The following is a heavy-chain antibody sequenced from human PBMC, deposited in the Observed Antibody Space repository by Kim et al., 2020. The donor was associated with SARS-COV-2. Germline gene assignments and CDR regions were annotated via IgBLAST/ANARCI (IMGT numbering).Heavy chain of an antibody. Sequence: GGSLRLSCAASGFTFSSYAMSWVRQAPGKGLEWVSAISGSGGSTYYADSVKGRFTISRDNSKNTLYLQMNSLRAEDTAVYYCAKDHDSSSWYDWFDPWGQGTLVTVSS. CDR3: AKDHDSSSWYDWFDP. CDR1: GFTFSSYA. V-gene: IGHV3-23*01. CDR2: ISGSGGST. D-gene: IGHD6-13*01. J-gene: IGHJ5*02.